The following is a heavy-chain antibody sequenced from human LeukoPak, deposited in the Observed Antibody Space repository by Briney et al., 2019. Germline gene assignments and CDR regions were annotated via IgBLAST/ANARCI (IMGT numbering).Heavy chain of an antibody. V-gene: IGHV4-4*09. Sequence: SETLSLTCTVSGDSINSHYWSWIRQPPGKGLEWIGFIYTRGSTNYNPSLKSRVTMSGDTSKNQVSLKLSSVTAADTAVYYCARRLDDYWGQGTLVTVSS. CDR2: IYTRGST. J-gene: IGHJ4*02. D-gene: IGHD3/OR15-3a*01. CDR3: ARRLDDY. CDR1: GDSINSHY.